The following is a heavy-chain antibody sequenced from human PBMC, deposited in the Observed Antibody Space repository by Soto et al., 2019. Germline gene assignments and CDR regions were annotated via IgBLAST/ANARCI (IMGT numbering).Heavy chain of an antibody. CDR3: ARERGGPYCGGDCYPYYYYYGMDV. Sequence: ASVKVSCKASGYTFTSYYMHWVRQAPGQGLEWMGISNPSGGSTSYAQKFQGRVTMTRDTSTSTVYMELSSLRSEDTAVYYCARERGGPYCGGDCYPYYYYYGMDVWGQGTTVTVSS. V-gene: IGHV1-46*01. J-gene: IGHJ6*02. CDR2: SNPSGGST. D-gene: IGHD2-21*02. CDR1: GYTFTSYY.